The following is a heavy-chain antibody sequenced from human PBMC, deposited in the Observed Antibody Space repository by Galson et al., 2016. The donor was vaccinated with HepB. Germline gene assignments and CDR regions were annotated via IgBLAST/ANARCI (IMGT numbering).Heavy chain of an antibody. Sequence: SLRLSCAASGFAFPSYAMSWVSQPPGKGLEWLSSVSGRGGSTCYAASVRGRFIISMDSSKNTLYLKMNTLTGDDTALYYCAKGGRGSHGRNNWFDYWGQGTLVTVSS. D-gene: IGHD5-12*01. CDR3: AKGGRGSHGRNNWFDY. J-gene: IGHJ5*01. V-gene: IGHV3-23*01. CDR2: VSGRGGST. CDR1: GFAFPSYA.